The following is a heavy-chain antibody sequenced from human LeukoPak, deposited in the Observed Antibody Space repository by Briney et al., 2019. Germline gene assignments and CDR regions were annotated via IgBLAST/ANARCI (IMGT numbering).Heavy chain of an antibody. CDR2: IYHSGTT. CDR3: ARSVVVTVILPSEYFDY. D-gene: IGHD2-21*02. J-gene: IGHJ4*02. CDR1: GDSITSDYY. V-gene: IGHV4-38-2*01. Sequence: PSETLSLTCAVSGDSITSDYYWGWIRQPPGKGLEWIGSIYHSGTTYYNPSLKSRVTISMDTSKNQFSLKLSSVTATDTAVYYCARSVVVTVILPSEYFDYWGQGTLVTVSS.